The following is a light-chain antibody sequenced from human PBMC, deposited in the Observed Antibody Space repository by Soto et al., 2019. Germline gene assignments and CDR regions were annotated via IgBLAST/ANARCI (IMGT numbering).Light chain of an antibody. J-gene: IGKJ1*01. CDR2: AAS. V-gene: IGKV1-39*01. Sequence: DIQMTQSPSSLSASVGDRVIITCRASRTIAGYVNWYQQRPGEAPNLLIYAASSLQRGVPSRFRGSGSGTDFTLTINSLQPEDFATYYCQQTYSTPGTFGQGTRVEIK. CDR1: RTIAGY. CDR3: QQTYSTPGT.